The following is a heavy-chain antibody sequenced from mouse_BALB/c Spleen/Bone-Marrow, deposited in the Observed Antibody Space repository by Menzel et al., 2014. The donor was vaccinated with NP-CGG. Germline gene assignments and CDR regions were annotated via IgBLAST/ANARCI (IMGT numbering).Heavy chain of an antibody. CDR2: INPYNGET. V-gene: IGHV1-37*01. D-gene: IGHD2-10*02. J-gene: IGHJ2*01. CDR1: GYSFTGYF. Sequence: EVQLQQSGPELVKPGASVKISCKASGYSFTGYFMNWVKQSHGKSLEWIGRINPYNGETFYNQKLKGKATLTADKSSSTAHMEFLSLTSEDPAVYYCGRGAKKYGNYLDYWGQGTTLTVSS. CDR3: GRGAKKYGNYLDY.